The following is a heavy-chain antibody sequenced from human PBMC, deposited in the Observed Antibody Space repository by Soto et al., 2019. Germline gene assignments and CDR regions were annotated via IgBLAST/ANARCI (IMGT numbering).Heavy chain of an antibody. CDR1: VFTFSSYG. V-gene: IGHV3-30*18. Sequence: RGSLRLSCAASVFTFSSYGMHWVRQAPGKGLEWVAVISYDGSNKYYADSVKGRFTISRDNSKNTLYLQMNSLRAEDTAVYYCAYERKDDYGDYRDAFDIWGQGTMVTVSS. CDR3: AYERKDDYGDYRDAFDI. CDR2: ISYDGSNK. J-gene: IGHJ3*02. D-gene: IGHD4-17*01.